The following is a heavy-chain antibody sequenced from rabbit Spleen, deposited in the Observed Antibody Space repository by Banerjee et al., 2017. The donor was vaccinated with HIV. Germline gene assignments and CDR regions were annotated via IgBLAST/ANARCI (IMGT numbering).Heavy chain of an antibody. CDR2: INTATGKA. D-gene: IGHD1-1*01. V-gene: IGHV1S45*01. Sequence: EQLEESGGGLVKPEGSLTLTCKASGVSLNDKDVMCWVRQAPGKGLEWIACINTATGKAVYANWAKGRFTISKTSSNTVTLQMTSLTAADTATYFCVRGASSSGYYSLWGPGTLVTVS. CDR3: VRGASSSGYYSL. CDR1: GVSLNDKDV. J-gene: IGHJ4*01.